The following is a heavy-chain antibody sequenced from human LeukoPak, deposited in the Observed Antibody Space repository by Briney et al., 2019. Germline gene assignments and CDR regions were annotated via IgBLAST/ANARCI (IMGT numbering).Heavy chain of an antibody. Sequence: ASVKVSCTASGYTFTGYYMHWVRQAPGQGLEWMGWINPNSGGTNYAQKFQGRVTMTRDTSISTAYMELSRLRSDDTAVYYCARGVIHSGGVFDYWGQGTLVTVSS. V-gene: IGHV1-2*02. CDR3: ARGVIHSGGVFDY. D-gene: IGHD3-3*01. J-gene: IGHJ4*02. CDR2: INPNSGGT. CDR1: GYTFTGYY.